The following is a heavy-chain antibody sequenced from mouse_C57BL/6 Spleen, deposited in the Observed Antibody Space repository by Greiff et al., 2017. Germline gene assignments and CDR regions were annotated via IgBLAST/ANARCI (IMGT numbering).Heavy chain of an antibody. CDR1: GYTFTSYW. Sequence: QVQLQQPGAELVKPGASVKLSCKASGYTFTSYWMQWVKQRPGQGLEWIGEIDPSDSYTNYNQKFKGKATLTVDTSSSTAYMQLSSLTSEDSAVYYCAREGYMGYDVDYWGQGTTLTVSS. V-gene: IGHV1-50*01. CDR2: IDPSDSYT. J-gene: IGHJ2*01. D-gene: IGHD2-2*01. CDR3: AREGYMGYDVDY.